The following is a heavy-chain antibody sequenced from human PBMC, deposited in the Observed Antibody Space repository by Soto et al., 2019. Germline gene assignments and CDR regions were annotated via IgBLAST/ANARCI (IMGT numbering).Heavy chain of an antibody. V-gene: IGHV3-73*01. Sequence: GGSMRLSCAASGFTFSGSAMHWVRQASGKGLEWVGRIRSKTNSYATAYAASVKGRFTISRDDSKNTAYLQMNSLKTEDTAVYFCARCGDFSDNPFDYWGKGTLVTVSS. J-gene: IGHJ4*02. CDR3: ARCGDFSDNPFDY. CDR1: GFTFSGSA. D-gene: IGHD1-20*01. CDR2: IRSKTNSYAT.